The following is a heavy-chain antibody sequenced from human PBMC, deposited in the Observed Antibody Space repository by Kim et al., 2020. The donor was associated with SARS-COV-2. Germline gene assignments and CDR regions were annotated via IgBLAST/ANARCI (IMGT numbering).Heavy chain of an antibody. J-gene: IGHJ3*02. CDR1: GFTFSSYA. Sequence: GGSLRLSCAASGFTFSSYAMHWVRQAPGKGLEWVAVISYDGSNKYYADSVKGRFTISRDNSKNTLYLQMNSLRAEDTAVYYCAREFYLITIVGATTGDAFDIWGQGTMVTVSS. V-gene: IGHV3-30*04. CDR2: ISYDGSNK. D-gene: IGHD1-26*01. CDR3: AREFYLITIVGATTGDAFDI.